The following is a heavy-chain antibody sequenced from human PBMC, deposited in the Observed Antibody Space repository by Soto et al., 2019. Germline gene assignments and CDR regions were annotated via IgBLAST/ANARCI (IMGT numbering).Heavy chain of an antibody. Sequence: GGSLRLSCAASGFTFSSYSMNWVRQAPGKGLEWVSSISSSSSYIYYADSGKGRFTISRDNAKNSLYLQMNSLRAEDTAVYYCARVSYYYDSSGYPGYWGQGTLVTVSS. D-gene: IGHD3-22*01. V-gene: IGHV3-21*01. CDR3: ARVSYYYDSSGYPGY. CDR2: ISSSSSYI. CDR1: GFTFSSYS. J-gene: IGHJ4*02.